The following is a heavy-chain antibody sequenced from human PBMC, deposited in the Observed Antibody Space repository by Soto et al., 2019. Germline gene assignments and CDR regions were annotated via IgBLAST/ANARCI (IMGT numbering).Heavy chain of an antibody. Sequence: SETLSLTCTVSGGTISSYYWSWIRQPPGKGLEWIGYIYYSGSTNYNPSLKSRVTISVDTSKNQFSLKLSSVTAADTAVYYCARNPFLHDSSALPDYWGQGTLVTVSS. V-gene: IGHV4-59*01. J-gene: IGHJ4*02. CDR2: IYYSGST. D-gene: IGHD3-22*01. CDR1: GGTISSYY. CDR3: ARNPFLHDSSALPDY.